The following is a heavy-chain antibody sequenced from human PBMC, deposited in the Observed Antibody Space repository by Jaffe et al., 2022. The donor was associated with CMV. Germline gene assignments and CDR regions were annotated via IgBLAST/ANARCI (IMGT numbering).Heavy chain of an antibody. D-gene: IGHD5-18*01. CDR2: IKQDGSEK. V-gene: IGHV3-7*03. CDR1: GFTFSSYW. CDR3: ARDGGRTRTRIQLSSYYFDY. J-gene: IGHJ4*02. Sequence: EVQLVESGGGLVQPGGSLRLSCAASGFTFSSYWMSWVRQAPGKGLEWVANIKQDGSEKYYVDSVKGRFTISRDNAKNSLYLQMNSLRAEDTAVYYCARDGGRTRTRIQLSSYYFDYWGQGTLVTVSS.